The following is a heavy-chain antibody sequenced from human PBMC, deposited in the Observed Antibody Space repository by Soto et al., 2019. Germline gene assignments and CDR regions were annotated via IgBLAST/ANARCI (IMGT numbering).Heavy chain of an antibody. CDR1: GFTFSSYS. D-gene: IGHD6-6*01. J-gene: IGHJ3*02. V-gene: IGHV3-21*01. CDR3: ARDMPTGIAARPVGAFDI. CDR2: ISSSSSYI. Sequence: EVQLVESGGGLVKPGGSLRLSCAASGFTFSSYSMNWVRQAPGKGLEWVSSISSSSSYIYYADSVKGRFTISRDNAKNSLYLQMTSLRAEDTAVYYCARDMPTGIAARPVGAFDIWGQGTMVTVSS.